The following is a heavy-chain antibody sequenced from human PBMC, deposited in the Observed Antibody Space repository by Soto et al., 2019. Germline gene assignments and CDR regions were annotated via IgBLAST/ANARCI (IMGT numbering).Heavy chain of an antibody. CDR1: GGTFSSYA. J-gene: IGHJ5*02. V-gene: IGHV1-69*01. D-gene: IGHD6-6*01. CDR3: ARDSIAAYSSSVWFDH. CDR2: AIPIFGTA. Sequence: QVQLVQSGAEVKKPGSSVKVSCKASGGTFSSYAISWVRQAPGQGLEWMGGAIPIFGTANYAQKFQGRVTITADESTSTAYMELSSLRSEDTAVYYCARDSIAAYSSSVWFDHWGQGTLVTVSS.